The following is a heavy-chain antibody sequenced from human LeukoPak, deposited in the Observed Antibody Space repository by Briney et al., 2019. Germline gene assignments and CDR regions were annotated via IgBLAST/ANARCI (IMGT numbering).Heavy chain of an antibody. CDR1: GYTFTSYD. D-gene: IGHD6-13*01. J-gene: IGHJ4*02. CDR3: AIIAAARYGLDY. CDR2: MNPNSGNT. Sequence: ASVKVSCKASGYTFTSYDINWVRQATGQGLEWMGWMNPNSGNTGYAQKFQGRVTMTRNTSRSTAYMELSSLRSEDTAVYYCAIIAAARYGLDYWGQGTLVTVSS. V-gene: IGHV1-8*01.